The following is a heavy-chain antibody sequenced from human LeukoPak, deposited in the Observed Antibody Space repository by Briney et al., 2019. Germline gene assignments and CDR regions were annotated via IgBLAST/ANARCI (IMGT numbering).Heavy chain of an antibody. D-gene: IGHD2-21*02. CDR3: ARHSVIKCGGDCHTFDY. J-gene: IGHJ4*02. V-gene: IGHV4-59*01. CDR2: IYYSGST. Sequence: SETLSLTCTVSGSSISSYYWSWIRQPPGKGLEWIWYIYYSGSTNYNPSLKSRVTISVDTSKNQFSLKLSSVTAADTAVYYCARHSVIKCGGDCHTFDYWGQGTLVTVSS. CDR1: GSSISSYY.